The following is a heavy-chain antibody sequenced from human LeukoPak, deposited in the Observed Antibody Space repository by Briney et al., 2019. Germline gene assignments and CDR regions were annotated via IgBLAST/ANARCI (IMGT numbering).Heavy chain of an antibody. CDR3: ARDYPTSGIVTLFDY. J-gene: IGHJ4*02. CDR2: ITTSGAST. Sequence: GGSLRLSCASSGFTFNYYAMTWVRQAPGKGLEWVSSITTSGASTYYADSVKGRFTISRDNSKNSLYLQMTSLGAEDTAVYYCARDYPTSGIVTLFDYWGQGTLVTVSS. D-gene: IGHD1-1*01. CDR1: GFTFNYYA. V-gene: IGHV3-23*01.